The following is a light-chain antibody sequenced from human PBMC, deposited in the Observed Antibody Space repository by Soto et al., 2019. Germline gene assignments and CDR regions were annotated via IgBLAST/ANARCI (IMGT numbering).Light chain of an antibody. V-gene: IGKV3-20*01. CDR2: DVS. J-gene: IGKJ2*03. Sequence: EIVLTQSPGTLSLSPGERVTLSCRASQSLSGSYLAWYQQRPGQAPRLLIYDVSTRATGIPEKFSGSGSGTDFTLTIRRLEPEDFGVYFCHHYGSSLYSFGQGTKLEI. CDR1: QSLSGSY. CDR3: HHYGSSLYS.